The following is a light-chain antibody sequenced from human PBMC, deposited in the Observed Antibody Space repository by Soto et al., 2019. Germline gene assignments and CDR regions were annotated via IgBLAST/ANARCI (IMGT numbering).Light chain of an antibody. CDR2: GAS. J-gene: IGKJ2*01. V-gene: IGKV1-39*01. CDR3: QQRYTIPYT. Sequence: DIQMTQSPSSLSASVGDRVTITCRASQNINNYLNWYQQKPGKAPKLLIYGASSLQSGVPSRFSGSGSGTHFTLIISSLQPEDFATYYCQQRYTIPYTFGQGTKLEIK. CDR1: QNINNY.